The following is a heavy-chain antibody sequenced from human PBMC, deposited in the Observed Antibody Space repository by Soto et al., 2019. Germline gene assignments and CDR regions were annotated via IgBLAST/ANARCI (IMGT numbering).Heavy chain of an antibody. J-gene: IGHJ6*02. CDR2: IYYSGST. Sequence: XATLSLSCTVSGGSISSSSYYWGWIRQPPGKGREWIGSIYYSGSTYYNPSLKSRVTISVDTSKNQFSLKLSSVTAADTAVYYCARQPYSSSWYRSYYYYYGMDVWGQGTTVTVSS. CDR1: GGSISSSSYY. D-gene: IGHD6-13*01. V-gene: IGHV4-39*01. CDR3: ARQPYSSSWYRSYYYYYGMDV.